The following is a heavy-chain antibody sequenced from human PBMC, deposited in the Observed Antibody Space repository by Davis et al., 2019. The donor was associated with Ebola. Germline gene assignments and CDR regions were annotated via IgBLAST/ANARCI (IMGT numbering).Heavy chain of an antibody. CDR1: GFTFSSYW. CDR3: ARDVVVVASTGPYYYYGMDV. D-gene: IGHD2-15*01. Sequence: PGGSLRLSCAASGFTFSSYWMSWVRQAPGKGLEWVANIKQDGSEKYYVDSVKGRFTISRDNAKNSLYLQMNSLRAEDTAVYYCARDVVVVASTGPYYYYGMDVWGQGTTVTVSS. CDR2: IKQDGSEK. V-gene: IGHV3-7*01. J-gene: IGHJ6*02.